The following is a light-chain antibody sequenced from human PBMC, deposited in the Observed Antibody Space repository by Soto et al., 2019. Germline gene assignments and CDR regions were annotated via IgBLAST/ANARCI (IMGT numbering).Light chain of an antibody. CDR3: QQYNSYSPWT. CDR2: DAS. CDR1: QSISNW. V-gene: IGKV1-5*01. J-gene: IGKJ1*01. Sequence: DIQMTQSPSTLSAPVRDRFTIACRASQSISNWLAWYQQKPGKAPKLLIYDASTLESGVPSRFSGSGSGTEFTLTISSLQPDDFATYYCQQYNSYSPWTFGQGTKVDI.